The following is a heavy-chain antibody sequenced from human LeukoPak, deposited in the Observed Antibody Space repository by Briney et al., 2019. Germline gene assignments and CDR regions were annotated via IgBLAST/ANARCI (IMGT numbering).Heavy chain of an antibody. CDR1: GFTVSSNY. Sequence: GGSLRLSCVASGFTVSSNYMSWVRQPPGKGLEWVSLLYSDGSAFYADSVKGRFTISRDSSKNTVYLQMNMLRAEDTAVYYCARDSSSFPNYFDYWGQGTLVTVSS. D-gene: IGHD2/OR15-2a*01. CDR3: ARDSSSFPNYFDY. CDR2: LYSDGSA. J-gene: IGHJ4*02. V-gene: IGHV3-53*01.